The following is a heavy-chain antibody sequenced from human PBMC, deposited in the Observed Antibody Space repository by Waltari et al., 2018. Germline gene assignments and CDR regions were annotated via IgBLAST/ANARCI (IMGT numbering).Heavy chain of an antibody. D-gene: IGHD3-10*01. V-gene: IGHV3-21*01. CDR3: ARDRLSGGAAFYYYGMDV. CDR2: ISSSSSYT. Sequence: EVQLVESGGGLVKPGGSLRLSCAASGFTFSSYSMNWVRQAPGKGLEGVSSISSSSSYTYTADSWKGRFTISRDNAKNSLYLQMNSLRAEDTAVYYCARDRLSGGAAFYYYGMDVWGQGTTVTVSS. CDR1: GFTFSSYS. J-gene: IGHJ6*02.